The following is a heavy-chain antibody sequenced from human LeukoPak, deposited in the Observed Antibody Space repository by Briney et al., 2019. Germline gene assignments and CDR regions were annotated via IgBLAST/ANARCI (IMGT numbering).Heavy chain of an antibody. CDR3: ARSYYGGNSR. CDR2: INHSGST. J-gene: IGHJ4*02. Sequence: PSETLSLTCAVYGGSFSGYYWSWIRQPPGKGLEWIGEINHSGSTNYNPSLKSRVTISVDTSKNQFSLKLSSVTAADTAVYYRARSYYGGNSRWGQGTLVTVSS. D-gene: IGHD4-23*01. CDR1: GGSFSGYY. V-gene: IGHV4-34*01.